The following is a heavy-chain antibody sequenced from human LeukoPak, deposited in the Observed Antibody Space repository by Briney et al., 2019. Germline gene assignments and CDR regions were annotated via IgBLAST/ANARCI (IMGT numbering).Heavy chain of an antibody. CDR3: ARRGSGKYLDQ. J-gene: IGHJ4*02. Sequence: SETLSLTCTVSGDSISDDYYTWMRQPPGKGLEWIGYIYYSGNTNYDPSLKSRVTISVDTSKNQFSLKLSSVTAADTAVYYCARRGSGKYLDQWGQGTLVTVSS. D-gene: IGHD3-10*01. CDR2: IYYSGNT. V-gene: IGHV4-59*08. CDR1: GDSISDDY.